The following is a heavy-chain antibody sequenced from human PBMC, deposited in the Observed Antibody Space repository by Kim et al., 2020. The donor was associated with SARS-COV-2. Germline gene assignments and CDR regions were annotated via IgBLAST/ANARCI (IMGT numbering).Heavy chain of an antibody. J-gene: IGHJ6*02. CDR3: AKEANIVVPSYYYGIDV. Sequence: GGSLRLSCAASGFTFSTCGMHWVRQAPGKGLEWVAAISYDGSNEFYADSVKGRFTISRDKTENRLFLQMDSLRAEDTAVYFCAKEANIVVPSYYYGIDVWGQGTAVTVSS. CDR2: ISYDGSNE. D-gene: IGHD2-2*01. CDR1: GFTFSTCG. V-gene: IGHV3-30*18.